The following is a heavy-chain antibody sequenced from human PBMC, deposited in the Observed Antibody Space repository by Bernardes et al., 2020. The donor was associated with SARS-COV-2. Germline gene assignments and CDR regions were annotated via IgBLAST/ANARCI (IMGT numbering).Heavy chain of an antibody. CDR3: ARGGYEPFDY. CDR2: INTDGSIT. Sequence: GGSLRLSCAASGFIFSNYCMHWIRQAPGKGLVWVSRINTDGSITTYADSVKGRFTVSRDNAKNTLYLQMNSLRAEDTAVYYCARGGYEPFDYWGQGTLVTVAS. J-gene: IGHJ4*02. D-gene: IGHD5-12*01. CDR1: GFIFSNYC. V-gene: IGHV3-74*01.